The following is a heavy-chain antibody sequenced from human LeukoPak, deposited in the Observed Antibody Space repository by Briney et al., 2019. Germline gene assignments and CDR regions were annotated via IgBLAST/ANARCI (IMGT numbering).Heavy chain of an antibody. D-gene: IGHD3-10*02. V-gene: IGHV3-48*04. Sequence: GGSLRLSCAVSGFTFSSYSMNWVRQAPGKGLEWVSYISSSGSTIYYADSVKGRFTISRDNAKNSLYLQMNSLRAEDTAVYYCAELGITMIGGVWGKGTTVTISS. CDR3: AELGITMIGGV. CDR1: GFTFSSYS. CDR2: ISSSGSTI. J-gene: IGHJ6*04.